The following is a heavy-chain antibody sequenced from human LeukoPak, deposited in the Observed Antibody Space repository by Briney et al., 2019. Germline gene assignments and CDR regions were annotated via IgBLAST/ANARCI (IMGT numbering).Heavy chain of an antibody. V-gene: IGHV4-39*01. CDR1: GGSISSGTHY. CDR3: ARHDYDLLTGYTINWFDP. D-gene: IGHD3-9*01. CDR2: IFYRGIT. J-gene: IGHJ5*02. Sequence: SETLSLTCTVSGGSISSGTHYWGWVRQPPGKGLEWIGSIFYRGITFYSPSLKSRVTVSIDTSKNQFSLKLNSVTAADTAVYYCARHDYDLLTGYTINWFDPWGQGTLVTVSS.